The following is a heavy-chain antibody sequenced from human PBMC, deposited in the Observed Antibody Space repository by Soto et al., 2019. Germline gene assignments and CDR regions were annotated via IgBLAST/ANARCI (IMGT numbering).Heavy chain of an antibody. CDR1: GFTFSSYG. J-gene: IGHJ4*02. Sequence: QVQLVESGGGVVQPGRSLRLSCAASGFTFSSYGMHWVRQAPGKGLEWVAVISYDGSNKYYADSVKGRFTISRDNSKNTRYLKMNTLIAGDPVVYYCAPCFGAFDYWGQGTLVTVSS. D-gene: IGHD3-10*01. CDR3: APCFGAFDY. CDR2: ISYDGSNK. V-gene: IGHV3-30*03.